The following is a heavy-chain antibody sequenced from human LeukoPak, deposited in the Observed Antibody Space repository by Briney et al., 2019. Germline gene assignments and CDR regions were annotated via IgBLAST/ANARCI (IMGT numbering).Heavy chain of an antibody. CDR1: GFTFRTYW. CDR2: INEDGSVT. J-gene: IGHJ4*02. V-gene: IGHV3-74*01. CDR3: GRELGGRSSY. Sequence: GGSLRLSCAVSGFTFRTYWMHWVRQVPGEGLVWVSRINEDGSVTNYADSVKGRFTISRDNAQSTLYLQMHSLSAEDTAIYYCGRELGGRSSYWGQGALVTVSS. D-gene: IGHD3-16*01.